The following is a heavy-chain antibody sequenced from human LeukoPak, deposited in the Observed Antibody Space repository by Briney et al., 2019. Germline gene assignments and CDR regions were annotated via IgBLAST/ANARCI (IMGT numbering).Heavy chain of an antibody. CDR1: GYTFTSYD. J-gene: IGHJ6*03. D-gene: IGHD5-18*01. Sequence: GASVKVSCKASGYTFTSYDINWVRQATGQGLEWMGWTNPNSGNTGYAQKFQGRVTITRNTSISTAYMELSSLRSEDTAVYYCARGSRGKRRYSSVYYYYMDVWGKGTAVTVSS. CDR3: ARGSRGKRRYSSVYYYYMDV. V-gene: IGHV1-8*03. CDR2: TNPNSGNT.